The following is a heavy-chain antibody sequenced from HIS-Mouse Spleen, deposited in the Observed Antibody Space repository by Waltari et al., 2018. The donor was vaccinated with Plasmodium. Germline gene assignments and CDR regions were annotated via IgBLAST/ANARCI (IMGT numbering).Heavy chain of an antibody. CDR1: GVPVGRHR. CDR2: INSYGSSP. V-gene: IGHV3-74*01. D-gene: IGHD4-4*01. CDR3: ARDKPSNYGYFDY. J-gene: IGHJ4*02. Sequence: EVQLGESGGGAVQHGGYGRLACADPGVPVGRHRLRGVGQAPGKGLVWFSRINSYGSSPSYADSVKVRFTISRDNSKNTLYLQMNSLRAEATAVYYCARDKPSNYGYFDYWGQGTLVTVSS.